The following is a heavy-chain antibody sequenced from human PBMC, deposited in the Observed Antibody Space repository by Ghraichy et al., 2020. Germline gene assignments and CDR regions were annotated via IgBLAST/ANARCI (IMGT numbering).Heavy chain of an antibody. Sequence: GGSLRLSCAASGFTFSSYAMSWVRQAPGKGLEWVSAISGSGGSTYYADSVKGRFTISRDNSKNTLYLQMNSLRAEDTAVYYCAKNGDQYYYGSGSPDYWGKGTLVTVSS. J-gene: IGHJ4*02. V-gene: IGHV3-23*01. CDR1: GFTFSSYA. D-gene: IGHD3-10*01. CDR2: ISGSGGST. CDR3: AKNGDQYYYGSGSPDY.